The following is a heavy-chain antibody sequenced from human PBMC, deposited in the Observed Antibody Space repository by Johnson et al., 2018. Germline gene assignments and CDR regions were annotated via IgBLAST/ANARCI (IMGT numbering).Heavy chain of an antibody. Sequence: QVQLVQSGAEVKKPGSSVKVSCKASGGTFSSYAISWVRQAPGQGLEWMGGIIPIFGIANYAQKFQGRVTITADKSTSTAYMELSSRRSEDTAVYYCARHSGYDFDKRYYMDVWGKGTTVTVSS. CDR2: IIPIFGIA. J-gene: IGHJ6*03. V-gene: IGHV1-69*14. CDR3: ARHSGYDFDKRYYMDV. CDR1: GGTFSSYA. D-gene: IGHD5-12*01.